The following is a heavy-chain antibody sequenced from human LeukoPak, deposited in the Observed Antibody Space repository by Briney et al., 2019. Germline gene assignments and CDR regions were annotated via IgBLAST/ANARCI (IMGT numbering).Heavy chain of an antibody. CDR2: IKQDGSES. Sequence: PGGSLRFSCAVSGFSFNNHWMSWVRQAAGKRLEWVANIKQDGSESYYVGSVKGRFTISRDNAKNSLYLQMDSLRGEDTAVYYCATDQGSRWDNWGLGTLVTVSS. CDR3: ATDQGSRWDN. V-gene: IGHV3-7*01. D-gene: IGHD6-13*01. J-gene: IGHJ4*02. CDR1: GFSFNNHW.